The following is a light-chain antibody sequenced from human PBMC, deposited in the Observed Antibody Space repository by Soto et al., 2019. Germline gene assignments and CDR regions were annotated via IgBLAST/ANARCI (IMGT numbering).Light chain of an antibody. CDR3: HQYGISPPT. CDR2: DAP. Sequence: EVLMTQSPATLSVSPGERATLSCRASQTIGSNLAWYQQKPGQPPRLLIYDAPTRATGIPARFSGSGSGTDFTLTISSLEPEDFAVFYCHQYGISPPTFGPGTKVDIK. CDR1: QTIGSN. V-gene: IGKV3-15*01. J-gene: IGKJ1*01.